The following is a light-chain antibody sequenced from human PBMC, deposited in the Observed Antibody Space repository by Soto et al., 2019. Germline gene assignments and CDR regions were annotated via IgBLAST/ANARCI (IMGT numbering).Light chain of an antibody. J-gene: IGKJ1*01. CDR2: KVS. V-gene: IGKV2-30*01. CDR3: MQGSHWPRT. CDR1: QSLLYYNGNTY. Sequence: DVVMTQSPVSLPVTPGQPASISCRSSQSLLYYNGNTYLNWFHQRPVQSPRRLFYKVSNRDSGVPDRFSGSGSGTDFTLTISRVEAEDIGIYYCMQGSHWPRTFGQGTKVEIK.